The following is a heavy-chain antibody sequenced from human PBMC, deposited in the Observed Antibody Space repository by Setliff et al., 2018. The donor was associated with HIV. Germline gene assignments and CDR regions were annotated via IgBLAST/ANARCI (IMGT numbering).Heavy chain of an antibody. V-gene: IGHV4-31*03. CDR3: ARGFDYAQRPPLYYFDY. D-gene: IGHD2-2*01. Sequence: PSETLSLTCTVSGGSISSGYYYWSWIRQHPGMGLEWIGYIYYSGNPFYNPSLRSRVTISLDTSKNQFSLKLSSVTAADTAVYYCARGFDYAQRPPLYYFDYWGQGTLVTVSS. CDR1: GGSISSGYYY. CDR2: IYYSGNP. J-gene: IGHJ4*02.